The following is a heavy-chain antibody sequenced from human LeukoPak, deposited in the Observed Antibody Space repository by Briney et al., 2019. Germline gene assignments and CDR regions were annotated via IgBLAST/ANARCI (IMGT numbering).Heavy chain of an antibody. CDR2: IRYDGSHE. Sequence: GGSLRLSCGASGFTFSTHDMHWVRQAPGKGLEWVAFIRYDGSHEYYADSVKGRFTISRNNSKNTLYLQMNSVRSEDTALYYCAKPSGSGVDYWGQGTLVTVSS. V-gene: IGHV3-30*02. J-gene: IGHJ4*02. D-gene: IGHD1-26*01. CDR1: GFTFSTHD. CDR3: AKPSGSGVDY.